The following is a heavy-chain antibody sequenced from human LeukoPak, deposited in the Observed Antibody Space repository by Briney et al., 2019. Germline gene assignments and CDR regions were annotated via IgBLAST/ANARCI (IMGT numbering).Heavy chain of an antibody. CDR3: AKVNKQWPDGYIDL. CDR2: IYASGQTT. D-gene: IGHD6-19*01. V-gene: IGHV3-23*01. Sequence: PGGSLRLSCAASGFTFTIYAMTWVRQAPGKRLEWVSGIYASGQTTYYADSVKGRITISRDNSKNTLYLQMNSLRVGDTAVYYCAKVNKQWPDGYIDLWGQGALVTVAS. CDR1: GFTFTIYA. J-gene: IGHJ4*02.